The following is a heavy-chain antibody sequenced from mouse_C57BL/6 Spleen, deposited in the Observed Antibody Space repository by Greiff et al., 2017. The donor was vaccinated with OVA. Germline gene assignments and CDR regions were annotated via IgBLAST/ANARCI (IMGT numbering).Heavy chain of an antibody. J-gene: IGHJ4*01. CDR3: ARLLLRWNAIDY. Sequence: EVKLVESGGGLVQPGGSLSLSCAASGFTFTDYYMSWVRQPPGKALEWLGFIRNKANGYTTEYSASVKVRFTISRDNSQSILYLQMNALRAEDSATYYCARLLLRWNAIDYWGQGTSVTVSS. CDR2: IRNKANGYTT. CDR1: GFTFTDYY. D-gene: IGHD1-1*01. V-gene: IGHV7-3*01.